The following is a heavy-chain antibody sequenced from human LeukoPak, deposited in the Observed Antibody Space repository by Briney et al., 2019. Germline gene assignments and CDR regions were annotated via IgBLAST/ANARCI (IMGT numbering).Heavy chain of an antibody. J-gene: IGHJ4*02. D-gene: IGHD1-26*01. CDR3: AREPRDSGSYYSDY. CDR1: GASISSDGYS. V-gene: IGHV4-30-4*07. Sequence: PSETLSLTCAVSGASISSDGYSWSWIRQPPGKGLECIGYIYSSGSTYYNPSLKSRVTISVDTPKNQFSLKLSSVTAADTAVYYCAREPRDSGSYYSDYWGQGTLVTVSS. CDR2: IYSSGST.